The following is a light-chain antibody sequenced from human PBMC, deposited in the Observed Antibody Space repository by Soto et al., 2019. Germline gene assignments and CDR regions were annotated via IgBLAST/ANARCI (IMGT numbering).Light chain of an antibody. Sequence: DIVMTQSPDSLTLSLGERATINCTSSQSVFSRFRNKNYLGWFQQKPGQPPRLLIYWASTRESGVSDRFSGSGSGTDFTLTINSLQAEDVAVYYCQQYYTTPTWTFGQGTKVEV. CDR1: QSVFSRFRNKNY. CDR3: QQYYTTPTWT. CDR2: WAS. J-gene: IGKJ1*01. V-gene: IGKV4-1*01.